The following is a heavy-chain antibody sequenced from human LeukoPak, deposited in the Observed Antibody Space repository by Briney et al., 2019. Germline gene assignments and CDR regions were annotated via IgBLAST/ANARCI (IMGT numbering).Heavy chain of an antibody. CDR1: GGSISSSSHY. Sequence: PSETLSLTCTVSGGSISSSSHYWGWIRQPPGKGLEWIGRIYYSGSTYCNPSLKSRVNISVDTSKNQFSLKLSSVTAADTAVYYCARVGTYGSGSYLSWLDYWGQGTLVTVSS. J-gene: IGHJ4*02. CDR2: IYYSGST. CDR3: ARVGTYGSGSYLSWLDY. V-gene: IGHV4-39*01. D-gene: IGHD3-10*01.